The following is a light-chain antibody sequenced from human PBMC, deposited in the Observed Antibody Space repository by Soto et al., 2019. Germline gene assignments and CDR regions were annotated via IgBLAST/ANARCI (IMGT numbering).Light chain of an antibody. J-gene: IGKJ5*01. V-gene: IGKV3-15*01. Sequence: EVGMTQSPATLAVAPGERATRSCRASQSVSSNLAWYQHKPGQAPRLLIYGASTRATGIPDRFSGSGFGTEFTLTIRRLKSEDFAVYYCQKSKNWPQITFGHGTRVEIK. CDR2: GAS. CDR3: QKSKNWPQIT. CDR1: QSVSSN.